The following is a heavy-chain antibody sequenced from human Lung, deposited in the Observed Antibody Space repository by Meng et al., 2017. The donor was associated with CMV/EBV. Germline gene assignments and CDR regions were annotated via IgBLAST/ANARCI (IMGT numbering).Heavy chain of an antibody. D-gene: IGHD4-17*01. Sequence: GESLKISCAASGFAFSSYSMNWVRQPPGKGLEWVASISSSVSDVYSADSVKGRFTISRDNGRDSLYLQMNSLRAEDTGVYYCARARTTVTFFEHWGPG. CDR1: GFAFSSYS. CDR2: ISSSVSDV. J-gene: IGHJ4*02. V-gene: IGHV3-21*01. CDR3: ARARTTVTFFEH.